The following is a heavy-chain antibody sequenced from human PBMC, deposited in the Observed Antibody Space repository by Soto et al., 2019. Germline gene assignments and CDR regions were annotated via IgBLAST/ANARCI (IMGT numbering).Heavy chain of an antibody. D-gene: IGHD3-22*01. V-gene: IGHV1-69*01. Sequence: QVQLVQSGAEVKKPGSSVKVSCKASGGTFSSYAISWVRQAPGQGLEWMGVIIPISGTANYAQKFQGRVTITADESTSTAYMELSSMRSEDTAVYYCARRGTDSSGYYYVDYWCQGTLVTVSS. CDR1: GGTFSSYA. J-gene: IGHJ4*02. CDR3: ARRGTDSSGYYYVDY. CDR2: IIPISGTA.